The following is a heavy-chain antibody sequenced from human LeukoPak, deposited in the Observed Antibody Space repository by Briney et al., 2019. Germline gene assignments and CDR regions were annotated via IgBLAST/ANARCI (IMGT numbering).Heavy chain of an antibody. CDR1: GGSISSSSYY. J-gene: IGHJ4*02. V-gene: IGHV4-39*01. CDR3: ASPNYYGSGIKY. CDR2: IYYSGST. D-gene: IGHD3-10*01. Sequence: PSETLSLTCTVSGGSISSSSYYWGWIRQPPGKGLEWIGSIYYSGSTYYNPSLKSRVTISVDTSKNQFSLKLSSVTAADTAVYYCASPNYYGSGIKYWGQGTLVTVSS.